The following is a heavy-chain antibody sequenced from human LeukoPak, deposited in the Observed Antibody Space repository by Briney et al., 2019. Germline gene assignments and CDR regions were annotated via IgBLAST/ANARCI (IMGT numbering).Heavy chain of an antibody. V-gene: IGHV3-21*01. CDR1: GFTFSSYS. CDR3: ARERGSSWYAPVGY. J-gene: IGHJ4*02. CDR2: ISSSSSYI. D-gene: IGHD6-13*01. Sequence: TGGSLRLSCAASGFTFSSYSMNWVRQAPGKGLEWVSSISSSSSYIYYADSVKGRFTISRDNAKNSLYLQMNSLRAEDTAVYYCARERGSSWYAPVGYWGQGTLVTVSS.